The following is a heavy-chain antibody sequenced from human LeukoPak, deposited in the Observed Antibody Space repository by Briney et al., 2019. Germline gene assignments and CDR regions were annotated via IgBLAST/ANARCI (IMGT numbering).Heavy chain of an antibody. J-gene: IGHJ5*02. D-gene: IGHD6-13*01. Sequence: PGGSLRLSCAASGFTFSSYSMNWVRQAPGKGLEWVSSISSSSSYIYYADSVKGRFTISRDNAKNSPYLQMNSLRAEDTAVYYCARDPQRGMAAAGWFDPWGQGTLVTVSS. CDR2: ISSSSSYI. CDR3: ARDPQRGMAAAGWFDP. CDR1: GFTFSSYS. V-gene: IGHV3-21*01.